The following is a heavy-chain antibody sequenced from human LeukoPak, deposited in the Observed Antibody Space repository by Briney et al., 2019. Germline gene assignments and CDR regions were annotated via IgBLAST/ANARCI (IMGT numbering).Heavy chain of an antibody. CDR3: ARTNYDYTWGNSPFDY. CDR2: INPNSGGT. J-gene: IGHJ4*02. D-gene: IGHD3-16*01. CDR1: GYTFTGYY. V-gene: IGHV1-2*04. Sequence: GASVKVSCKASGYTFTGYYMHWVRQAPGQGLEWMGWINPNSGGTNYAQKFQGWVTMTRDTSISTAYMELSRLRSDDTAVYYCARTNYDYTWGNSPFDYWGQGTLVTVSS.